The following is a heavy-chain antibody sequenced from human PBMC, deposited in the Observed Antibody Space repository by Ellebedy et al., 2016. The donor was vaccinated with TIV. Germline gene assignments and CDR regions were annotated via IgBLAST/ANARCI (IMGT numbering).Heavy chain of an antibody. J-gene: IGHJ5*02. Sequence: GGSLRLXXAASGFTFSDSTIHWVRKASGKGLEWVGRIRSKANNYATAYAAPLKGMFTISRDDSKNTAYLQMNSLKTEDTAVYYRTKATFDPWGQGTLVTVSS. V-gene: IGHV3-73*01. CDR2: IRSKANNYAT. CDR1: GFTFSDST. CDR3: TKATFDP.